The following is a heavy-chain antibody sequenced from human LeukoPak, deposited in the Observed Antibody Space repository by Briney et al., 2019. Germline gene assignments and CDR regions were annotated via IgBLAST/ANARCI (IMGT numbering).Heavy chain of an antibody. CDR3: AGGSRIVVVPAAPPYNWFDP. CDR2: INHSGST. CDR1: GGSFSGYY. J-gene: IGHJ5*02. D-gene: IGHD2-2*01. Sequence: SETLSLTCAVYGGSFSGYYWSWIRQPPGKGLDWIGEINHSGSTNYNPSLKSRVTISVDTSKNQFCLKLSSVTAGDTAVSSCAGGSRIVVVPAAPPYNWFDPWGQGTLVTVSS. V-gene: IGHV4-34*01.